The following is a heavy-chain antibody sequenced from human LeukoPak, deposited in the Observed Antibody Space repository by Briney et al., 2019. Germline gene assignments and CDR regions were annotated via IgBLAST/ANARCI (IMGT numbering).Heavy chain of an antibody. D-gene: IGHD2-2*01. CDR2: ITSVSSYK. Sequence: GGSLRLSCAASGFTFSSYAMSWVRQAPGKGLEWVSSITSVSSYKYYADSVKGRFTISRDNAKNSLFLQMNSLRAEDTAIYYCARDPTADDYWGQGTLVTVSS. CDR1: GFTFSSYA. V-gene: IGHV3-21*01. J-gene: IGHJ4*02. CDR3: ARDPTADDY.